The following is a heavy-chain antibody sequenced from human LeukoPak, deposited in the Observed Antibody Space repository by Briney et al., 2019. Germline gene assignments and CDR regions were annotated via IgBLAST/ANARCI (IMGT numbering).Heavy chain of an antibody. D-gene: IGHD2-2*02. CDR3: ARGNTYAAVY. CDR2: IYYSGST. V-gene: IGHV4-39*07. CDR1: GGSISSSSYY. Sequence: PSETLSLTCTVSGGSISSSSYYWGWIRQPPGKGLEWIGSIYYSGSTYYNPSLKSRVTISVDTSKNQFSLKLTSVTAADTAVYYCARGNTYAAVYWGQGTLVTVSS. J-gene: IGHJ4*02.